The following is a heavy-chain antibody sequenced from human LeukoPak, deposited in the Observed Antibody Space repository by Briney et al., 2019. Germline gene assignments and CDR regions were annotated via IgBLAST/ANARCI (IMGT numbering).Heavy chain of an antibody. CDR1: GFIFSGYG. Sequence: GGSLRLSCAASGFIFSGYGMHWVRQAPGKGLEWVAVIWYDGSNKYYADSVKGRFTISRGNSKNTLYLQMNSLRAEDTAVFYCARGNFRRDGYNFDYWGQGTLVTVSS. CDR3: ARGNFRRDGYNFDY. D-gene: IGHD5-24*01. J-gene: IGHJ4*02. CDR2: IWYDGSNK. V-gene: IGHV3-33*01.